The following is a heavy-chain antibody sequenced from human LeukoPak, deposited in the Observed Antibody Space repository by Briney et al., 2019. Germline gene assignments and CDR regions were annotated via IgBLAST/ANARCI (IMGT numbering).Heavy chain of an antibody. CDR1: GGSFSHYY. CDR3: ARGEILTRNAFDI. D-gene: IGHD3-3*01. CDR2: INHSANT. Sequence: SETLSLTCAVYGGSFSHYYWTWIRQPLGKGLEWIGEINHSANTNYNPSLKSRATISVDTSKNQFFLKLSSVTAADTALYYCARGEILTRNAFDIWGQGTVVTVSS. V-gene: IGHV4-34*01. J-gene: IGHJ3*02.